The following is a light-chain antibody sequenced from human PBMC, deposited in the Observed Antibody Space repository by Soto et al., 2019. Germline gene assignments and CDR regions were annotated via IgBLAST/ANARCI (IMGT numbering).Light chain of an antibody. Sequence: QAVVTQEPSLTVSPGGTVTLTCASSTGAVTSAYYPSWLQQKPGQAPRALICSASGKHSWTPARFSGSLLGGKAALTLSGVQPEDEAEYYCLLYYGGAHVFGTGTKLTVL. J-gene: IGLJ1*01. CDR2: SAS. CDR3: LLYYGGAHV. V-gene: IGLV7-43*01. CDR1: TGAVTSAYY.